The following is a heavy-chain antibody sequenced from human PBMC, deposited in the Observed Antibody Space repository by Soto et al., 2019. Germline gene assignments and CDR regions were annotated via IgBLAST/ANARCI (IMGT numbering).Heavy chain of an antibody. J-gene: IGHJ5*02. CDR1: AYTFTSYA. D-gene: IGHD5-18*01. CDR2: INAGNGNT. V-gene: IGHV1-3*01. Sequence: ASVKVSCKASAYTFTSYAMHWLRQAPGQRLEWMGWINAGNGNTKYSQKFQGRVTITRDTSASTAYMELSSLRSEDTAVYYCARNTATKYGWFDPWGQGTLVTVSS. CDR3: ARNTATKYGWFDP.